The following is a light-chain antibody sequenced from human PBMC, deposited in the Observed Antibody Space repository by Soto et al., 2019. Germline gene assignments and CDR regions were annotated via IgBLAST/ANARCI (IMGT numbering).Light chain of an antibody. CDR3: QQYNRYS. Sequence: DIQMTQSPSSLSASVGDRVTITCRASQSISNYLNWYQQKAGKAPKLLIYKASSLESGVPSRFSGSGSGTEFTLTISRLQPDDFATYYCQQYNRYSFGQGTKVDIK. V-gene: IGKV1-5*03. J-gene: IGKJ1*01. CDR1: QSISNY. CDR2: KAS.